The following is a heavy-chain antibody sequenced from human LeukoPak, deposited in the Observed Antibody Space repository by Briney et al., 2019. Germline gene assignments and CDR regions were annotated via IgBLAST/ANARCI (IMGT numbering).Heavy chain of an antibody. CDR1: GFTFSDYY. V-gene: IGHV3-11*01. J-gene: IGHJ6*02. CDR2: ISSSGSTI. CDR3: ARDGLVTEDYYYYYGMDV. D-gene: IGHD2-21*02. Sequence: GGSLRLSCAASGFTFSDYYMSWIRQAPGKGLEWVSYISSSGSTIYYADSVKGRFTISRDSAKNSLYLQMNSLRAEDTAVYYCARDGLVTEDYYYYYGMDVWGQGTTVTVSS.